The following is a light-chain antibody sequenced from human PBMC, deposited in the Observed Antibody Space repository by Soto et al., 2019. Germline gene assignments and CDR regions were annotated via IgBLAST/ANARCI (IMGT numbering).Light chain of an antibody. J-gene: IGKJ2*01. CDR2: DAS. Sequence: DIQMTQSPSTLSASVGDRVTITCRASQSISSWLAWYQQKPGKAPKLLIYDASSLESGVPSRFSGSASGTEFTLTISSLQPDDFATYYCQQYRTFGQVPSWSSN. CDR1: QSISSW. V-gene: IGKV1-5*01. CDR3: QQYRT.